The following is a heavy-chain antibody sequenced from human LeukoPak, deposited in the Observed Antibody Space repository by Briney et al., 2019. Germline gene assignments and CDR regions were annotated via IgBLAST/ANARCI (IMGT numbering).Heavy chain of an antibody. V-gene: IGHV4-59*01. CDR1: GGSIISFY. D-gene: IGHD3-16*01. CDR3: ARGASSFDY. Sequence: SETLSLSCIVTGGSIISFYWSWIRQTPGKGLEWIGYIYYSESTNYNPSLKSRVTISVDTSKNQFSLKLSSVTAADTAVYYCARGASSFDYWGQGTLVTISS. J-gene: IGHJ4*02. CDR2: IYYSEST.